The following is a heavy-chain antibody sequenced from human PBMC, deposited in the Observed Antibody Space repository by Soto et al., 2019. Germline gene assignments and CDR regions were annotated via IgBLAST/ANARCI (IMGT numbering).Heavy chain of an antibody. V-gene: IGHV3-21*06. J-gene: IGHJ4*02. CDR1: GFTFSSYS. CDR2: ISSTTNYI. CDR3: ARESEDLSSNFVY. Sequence: GGSLRLSCAASGFTFSSYSMSWVRQAPGKGLEWVSSISSTTNYIYYGDSMKGRFTISRDNAKNSLYLEMNSLRAEDTAVYYCARESEDLSSNFVYCGQGTLVTVSS.